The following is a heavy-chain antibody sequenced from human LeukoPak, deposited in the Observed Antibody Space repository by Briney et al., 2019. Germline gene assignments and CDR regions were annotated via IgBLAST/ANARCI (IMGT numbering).Heavy chain of an antibody. CDR2: IKQDGSEK. CDR3: ARVSGFGELPANWFDP. J-gene: IGHJ5*02. Sequence: GGSLRLSCAASGSTFSSYWMSWVRQAPGKGLEWVANIKQDGSEKYYVDSVKGRFTISRDNAKNSLYLQMNSLRAEDTAVYYCARVSGFGELPANWFDPWGQGTLVTVSS. D-gene: IGHD3-10*01. CDR1: GSTFSSYW. V-gene: IGHV3-7*01.